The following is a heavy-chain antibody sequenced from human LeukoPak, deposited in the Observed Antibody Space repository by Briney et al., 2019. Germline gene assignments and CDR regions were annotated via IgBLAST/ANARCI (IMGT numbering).Heavy chain of an antibody. CDR2: ISGSDSST. CDR1: GFTFSTYG. D-gene: IGHD3-10*01. Sequence: NPGGSLRLSCAASGFTFSTYGMSWVRQAPGKGLEWVSGISGSDSSTYYADSVKGRFTISRDKSKNTLYLQMNSLRADDTAVYFCAKGDSRGYYYNMDVWGQGTTVTVSS. J-gene: IGHJ6*02. V-gene: IGHV3-23*01. CDR3: AKGDSRGYYYNMDV.